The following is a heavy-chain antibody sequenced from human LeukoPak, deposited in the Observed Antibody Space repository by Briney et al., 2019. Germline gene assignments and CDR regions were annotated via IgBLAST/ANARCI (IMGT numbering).Heavy chain of an antibody. J-gene: IGHJ4*02. CDR1: GFTLNSYP. D-gene: IGHD1-26*01. CDR3: ARQPTWAFANFAY. CDR2: INDSGGST. Sequence: GGSLRLSCAASGFTLNSYPMSWVRQAPGKGLEWVSVINDSGGSTYYADSVKGRFTISRDNSKNTLYLQMSGLRVEDTAVYYWARQPTWAFANFAYWGQGTLVTVSS. V-gene: IGHV3-23*01.